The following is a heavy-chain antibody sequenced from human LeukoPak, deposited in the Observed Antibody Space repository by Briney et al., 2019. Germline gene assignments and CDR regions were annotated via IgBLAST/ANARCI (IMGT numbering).Heavy chain of an antibody. V-gene: IGHV3-7*03. CDR2: IKQDGSEK. J-gene: IGHJ4*02. D-gene: IGHD3/OR15-3a*01. Sequence: GRSLRLSCVASGFSLSNFQMYWVRQVPGQGLEWVANIKQDGSEKFYVASVKGRFTISRDNGKSSLYLQMNSLRAEDTALYYCATSYDMGWLIGYWGQGTLVTVSS. CDR1: GFSLSNFQ. CDR3: ATSYDMGWLIGY.